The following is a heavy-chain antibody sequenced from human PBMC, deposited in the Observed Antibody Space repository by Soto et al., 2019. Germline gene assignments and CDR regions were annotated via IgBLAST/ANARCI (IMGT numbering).Heavy chain of an antibody. CDR1: GFTFSSYA. D-gene: IGHD2-2*01. CDR3: AKESIVVVPAADYSNYVGYFDY. CDR2: ISGSGGST. Sequence: GGSLRLSCAASGFTFSSYAMSWVRQAPGKGLEWVSAISGSGGSTYYADSVKGRFTISRDNSKNTQYLQMNSLRAEDTAVYYCAKESIVVVPAADYSNYVGYFDYWGQGTLVTVSS. J-gene: IGHJ4*02. V-gene: IGHV3-23*01.